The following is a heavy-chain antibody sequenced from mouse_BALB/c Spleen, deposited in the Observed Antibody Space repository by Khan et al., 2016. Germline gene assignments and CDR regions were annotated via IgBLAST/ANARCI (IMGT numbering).Heavy chain of an antibody. Sequence: EVQLVESGPGLVKPSQSLSLTCTVTGYSITSDYAWNWIRQFPGNKLEWMGYISYSGSTSYNPSLKSRISITRDTSKNQFSLQLNSVTTEDTATYYCARNDYDSYAMDYWGQGTSVTVSS. J-gene: IGHJ4*01. CDR1: GYSITSDYA. CDR3: ARNDYDSYAMDY. V-gene: IGHV3-2*02. D-gene: IGHD2-4*01. CDR2: ISYSGST.